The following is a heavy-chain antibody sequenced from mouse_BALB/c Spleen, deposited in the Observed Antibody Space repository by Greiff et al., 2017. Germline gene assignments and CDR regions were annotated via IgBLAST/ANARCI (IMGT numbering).Heavy chain of an antibody. CDR3: ARVPYYGSSSWYFDV. J-gene: IGHJ1*01. V-gene: IGHV3-6*02. CDR1: GYSITSGYY. CDR2: ISYDGSN. D-gene: IGHD1-1*01. Sequence: EVKLMESGPGLVKPSQSLSLTCSVTGYSITSGYYWNWIRQFPGNKLEWMGYISYDGSNNYNPSLKNRISITRDTSKNQFFLKLNSVTTEDTATYYCARVPYYGSSSWYFDVWGAGTTVTVSS.